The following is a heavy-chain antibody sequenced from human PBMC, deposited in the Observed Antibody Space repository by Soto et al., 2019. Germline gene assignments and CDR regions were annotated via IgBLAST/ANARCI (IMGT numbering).Heavy chain of an antibody. CDR1: GGSISSGGYY. D-gene: IGHD2-15*01. CDR3: ARVKPRAGGDY. J-gene: IGHJ4*02. Sequence: QVQLQESGPGLVKPSQTLSLTCTVSGGSISSGGYYWSWIRQHPGKGLEWIGYIYYRGSPYYNPALKSGVTISVATSKNQFSLTLSSVTAADTAVYYCARVKPRAGGDYWGQGTLVTVSS. V-gene: IGHV4-31*03. CDR2: IYYRGSP.